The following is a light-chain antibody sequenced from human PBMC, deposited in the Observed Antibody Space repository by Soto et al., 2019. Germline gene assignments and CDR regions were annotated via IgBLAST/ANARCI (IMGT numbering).Light chain of an antibody. CDR2: GAS. V-gene: IGKV3-20*01. CDR1: QSVSSSY. J-gene: IGKJ2*01. CDR3: HQYGSSYT. Sequence: EIVLTQSPGTLSLSPGERATVSCRASQSVSSSYLAWYQQKGGQAPRLLIYGASRRATGIPDRFSGSGSGTDFTLTISRVEAEDFAVYYCHQYGSSYTFGQGTKVEIK.